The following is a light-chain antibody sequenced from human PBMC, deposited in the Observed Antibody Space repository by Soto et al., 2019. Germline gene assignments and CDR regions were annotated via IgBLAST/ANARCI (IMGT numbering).Light chain of an antibody. CDR2: DVS. J-gene: IGLJ2*01. CDR1: SSDVGGYNY. CDR3: SSYTRSSSL. Sequence: QSALTQPASVSGSPGQSITISCTGTSSDVGGYNYVSWYQQHPGKAPKLMIYDVSNRPSGVSNRFSGSKSGNTASLTISVLQAEYEADYFCSSYTRSSSLFGGGTKLTVL. V-gene: IGLV2-14*01.